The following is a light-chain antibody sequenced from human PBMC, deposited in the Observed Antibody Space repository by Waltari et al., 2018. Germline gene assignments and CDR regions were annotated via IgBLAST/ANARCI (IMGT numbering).Light chain of an antibody. J-gene: IGKJ1*01. CDR3: LQDYSFPWA. V-gene: IGKV1-6*01. CDR1: QGIRND. Sequence: AIQMTQSPSSLSASVGDTVTITCRASQGIRNDLGWYQQKPGKAPKLLISAASNLQSGVPSRFSVSGSGTDFTLTITSLQPEDFAIYYCLQDYSFPWAFGQGTKVEIK. CDR2: AAS.